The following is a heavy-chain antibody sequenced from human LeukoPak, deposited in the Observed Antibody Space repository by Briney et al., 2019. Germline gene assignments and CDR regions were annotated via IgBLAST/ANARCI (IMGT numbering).Heavy chain of an antibody. CDR3: ARDDSGSHIDY. J-gene: IGHJ4*02. Sequence: ASVKVSCKASGYTFTSYYMHWVREAPGQGLEWMGIINPSGGSTSYAQKFQGRVTMTRDTSTSTVYMELSSLRSEDTSVYYCARDDSGSHIDYWGQGTLVTVSS. D-gene: IGHD1-26*01. CDR1: GYTFTSYY. CDR2: INPSGGST. V-gene: IGHV1-46*03.